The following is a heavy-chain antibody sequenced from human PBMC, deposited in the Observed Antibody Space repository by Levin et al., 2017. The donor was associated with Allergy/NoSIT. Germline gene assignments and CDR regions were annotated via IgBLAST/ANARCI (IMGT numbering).Heavy chain of an antibody. Sequence: GGSLRLSCAASGFTFDDYAMHWVRQAPGKGLEWVSGISWNSGSIGYADSVKGRFTISRDNAKNSLYLQMNSLRAEDTALYYCAKDTQKHYGSGSYPYFDYWGQGTLVTVSS. D-gene: IGHD3-10*01. V-gene: IGHV3-9*01. CDR2: ISWNSGSI. J-gene: IGHJ4*02. CDR3: AKDTQKHYGSGSYPYFDY. CDR1: GFTFDDYA.